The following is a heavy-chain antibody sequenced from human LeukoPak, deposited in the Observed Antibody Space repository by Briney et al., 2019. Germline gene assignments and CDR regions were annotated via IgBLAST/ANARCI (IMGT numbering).Heavy chain of an antibody. D-gene: IGHD6-13*01. CDR3: AIPYSSSWSPFDY. V-gene: IGHV1-2*06. CDR2: INPNSGGT. Sequence: ASVKVSCKASGYTFTGYYKHWVRQAPGQGLEWMGRINPNSGGTNYAQKFQGRVTMTRDTSISTAYMELSRLRSDDTAVYYCAIPYSSSWSPFDYWGQGTLVTVSS. J-gene: IGHJ4*02. CDR1: GYTFTGYY.